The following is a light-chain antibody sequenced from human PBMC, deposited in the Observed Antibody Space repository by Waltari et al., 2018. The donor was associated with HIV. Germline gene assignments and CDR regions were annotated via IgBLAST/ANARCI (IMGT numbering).Light chain of an antibody. CDR2: GAS. Sequence: EIVLTQSPGTLSLSPGERATLSCRASQSVSSSYVAWYQQKPGQAPRLLIYGASSRATGIPDRFSGSGSGTDFTLTISRLEPEDFAVYYCQQFGSSPQGSRVTFGQGTKLEIK. CDR3: QQFGSSPQGSRVT. V-gene: IGKV3-20*01. CDR1: QSVSSSY. J-gene: IGKJ2*01.